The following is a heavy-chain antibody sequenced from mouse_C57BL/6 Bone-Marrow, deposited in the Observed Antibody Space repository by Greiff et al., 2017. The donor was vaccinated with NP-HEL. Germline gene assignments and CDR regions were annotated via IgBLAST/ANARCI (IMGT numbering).Heavy chain of an antibody. Sequence: VQLVESGPGLVAPSQSLSITCTVSGFSLTSYAISWVRQPPGKGLEWLGVIWTGGGTNYNSALKSRLSISKDNSQSQVFLKMNSLQTDDTARYYCASPYYGNSYWYFDVWGTGTTVTVSS. D-gene: IGHD2-10*01. V-gene: IGHV2-9-1*01. J-gene: IGHJ1*03. CDR3: ASPYYGNSYWYFDV. CDR1: GFSLTSYA. CDR2: IWTGGGT.